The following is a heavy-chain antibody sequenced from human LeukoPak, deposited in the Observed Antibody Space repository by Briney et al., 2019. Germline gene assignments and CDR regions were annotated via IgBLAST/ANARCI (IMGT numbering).Heavy chain of an antibody. D-gene: IGHD6-13*01. Sequence: ASVKVSCKASGYTFTGSYMHWVRQAPGQGLEWMGWINPNSGGTNYAQKFQGRVTMTRDTSISTAYMELSRLRSDDTAVYYCARGRIGAAGGFDYWGQGTLVTVSS. CDR2: INPNSGGT. CDR3: ARGRIGAAGGFDY. J-gene: IGHJ4*02. CDR1: GYTFTGSY. V-gene: IGHV1-2*02.